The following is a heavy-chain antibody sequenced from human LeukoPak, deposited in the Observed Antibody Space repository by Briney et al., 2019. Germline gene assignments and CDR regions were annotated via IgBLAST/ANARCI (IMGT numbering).Heavy chain of an antibody. CDR1: VGTFCSYA. CDR2: IIPIFGTA. D-gene: IGHD6-6*01. CDR3: ARWSSSSRYWYFDL. J-gene: IGHJ2*01. V-gene: IGHV1-69*05. Sequence: ASVKVSCKASVGTFCSYAISWVRQAPGQGLEWMGGIIPIFGTANYAQKFQGRVTITTDESTSTAYMELSSLRSEDTAVYYCARWSSSSRYWYFDLWGRGTLVTVSS.